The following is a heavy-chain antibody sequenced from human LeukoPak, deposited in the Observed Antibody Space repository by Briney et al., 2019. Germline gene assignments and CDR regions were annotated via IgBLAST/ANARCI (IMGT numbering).Heavy chain of an antibody. V-gene: IGHV1-2*02. CDR2: INPNSGGT. J-gene: IGHJ4*02. Sequence: ASVKVSCKASGYTFTGYYMHWVRQAPGQGLEWMGWINPNSGGTNYAQKFQGRVTMTRDTSISTAYMELSRLRSDATAVYYCARHYDSSGYSSPNFDYWGQGTLVTVSS. CDR1: GYTFTGYY. D-gene: IGHD3-22*01. CDR3: ARHYDSSGYSSPNFDY.